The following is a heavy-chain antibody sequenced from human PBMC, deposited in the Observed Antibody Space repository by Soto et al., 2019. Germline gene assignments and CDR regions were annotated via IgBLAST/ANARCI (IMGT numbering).Heavy chain of an antibody. CDR1: GYTLTELS. J-gene: IGHJ4*02. V-gene: IGHV1-24*01. CDR3: AKVSVLRSSCWKFFDC. D-gene: IGHD6-19*01. Sequence: GASVKVSCKVSGYTLTELSMHRVRQAPGKGLEWMGGFDPEDGETIYAQKFQGRVTMTEDTSTDTAYMELSSLRSEDTAEYYCAKVSVLRSSCWKFFDCLGQGTLGTGSS. CDR2: FDPEDGET.